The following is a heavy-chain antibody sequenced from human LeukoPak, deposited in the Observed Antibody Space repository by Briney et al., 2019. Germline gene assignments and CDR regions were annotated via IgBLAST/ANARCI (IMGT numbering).Heavy chain of an antibody. J-gene: IGHJ4*02. CDR3: AKHVDITMIVVVITRVYYFDY. CDR1: GFTFSSYA. Sequence: GGSLRLSCAASGFTFSSYAMSWVRQAPGKGLEWVSAISGSGGSTYYADSVKGRFTISRDNSKNTLYLQMNSLRAEDMAVYYCAKHVDITMIVVVITRVYYFDYWGQGTLVTVSS. V-gene: IGHV3-23*01. CDR2: ISGSGGST. D-gene: IGHD3-22*01.